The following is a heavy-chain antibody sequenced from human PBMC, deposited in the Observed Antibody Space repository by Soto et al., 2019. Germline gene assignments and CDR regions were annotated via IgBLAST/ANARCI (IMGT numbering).Heavy chain of an antibody. J-gene: IGHJ3*02. CDR3: ERSCDYDFWSGYSNDAFDI. D-gene: IGHD3-3*01. CDR1: SGSMSGYY. CDR2: IYYSGST. Sequence: SETLSLTCTVSSGSMSGYYWNWIRQPPGKGLEWIGYIYYSGSTNYNPSLKSRVTISVDTSKNQFSLGLSSVTAADTAVYYCERSCDYDFWSGYSNDAFDIWGQGTMVTVSS. V-gene: IGHV4-59*01.